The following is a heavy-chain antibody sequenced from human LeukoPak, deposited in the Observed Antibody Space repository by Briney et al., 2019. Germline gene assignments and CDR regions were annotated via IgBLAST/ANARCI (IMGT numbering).Heavy chain of an antibody. CDR2: IRYDGSNK. CDR1: GFTFSSYG. J-gene: IGHJ1*01. CDR3: ARGSRIVVVPAAPDEYFQH. D-gene: IGHD2-2*01. Sequence: GGSLRLSCAASGFTFSSYGMHWVRQAPGKGLEWVAFIRYDGSNKYYADSVKGRFTISRDNSKNTLYLQMNSLRAEDTAVYYCARGSRIVVVPAAPDEYFQHWGQGTLVTVSS. V-gene: IGHV3-30*02.